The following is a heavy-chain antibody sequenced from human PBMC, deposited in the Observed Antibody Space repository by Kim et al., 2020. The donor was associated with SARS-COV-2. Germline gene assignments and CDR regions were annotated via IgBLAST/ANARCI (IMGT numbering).Heavy chain of an antibody. J-gene: IGHJ4*02. Sequence: GGSLRLSCAASGFTFDDYAMHWVRQAPGKGLEWVSGISWNSGSIGYADSVKGRFTISRDNAKNSLYLQMNSLRAEDTALYYCAKDVYSGSYSGIFDYWGQGTLVTVSS. CDR3: AKDVYSGSYSGIFDY. CDR1: GFTFDDYA. V-gene: IGHV3-9*01. D-gene: IGHD1-26*01. CDR2: ISWNSGSI.